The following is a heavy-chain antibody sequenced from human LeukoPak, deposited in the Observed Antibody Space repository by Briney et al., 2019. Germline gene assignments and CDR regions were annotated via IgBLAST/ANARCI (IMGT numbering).Heavy chain of an antibody. CDR3: ARYYYGSGSYYIFDY. D-gene: IGHD3-10*01. CDR2: IIPIFGTA. CDR1: VGTPSSYA. V-gene: IGHV1-69*13. J-gene: IGHJ4*02. Sequence: PTAKVSCKASVGTPSSYAISCVRQAPGQGLEWMGGIIPIFGTANYVHPFQGRVTIPADEDTSTGYMELSSLRSEDTAVYYGARYYYGSGSYYIFDYWGQGTLVTVSS.